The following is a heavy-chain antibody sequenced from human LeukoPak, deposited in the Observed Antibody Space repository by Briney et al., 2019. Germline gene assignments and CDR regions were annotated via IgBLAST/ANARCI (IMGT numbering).Heavy chain of an antibody. CDR1: DYTFTSTG. D-gene: IGHD6-13*01. V-gene: IGHV1-18*01. Sequence: ASGRVSCRAPDYTFTSTGISWVRKSPGQGLEGRGGFSADTGNTNSAQKFQGRVTMTTDTSTTTAYMELSSLRSVDTAVYYCARFIAEDSFSVYYGMDVWGQGTTVTVSS. J-gene: IGHJ6*02. CDR3: ARFIAEDSFSVYYGMDV. CDR2: FSADTGNT.